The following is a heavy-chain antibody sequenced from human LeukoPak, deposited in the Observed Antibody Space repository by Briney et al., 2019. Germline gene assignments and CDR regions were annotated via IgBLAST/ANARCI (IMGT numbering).Heavy chain of an antibody. D-gene: IGHD3-22*01. J-gene: IGHJ4*02. Sequence: ASVKVSCKASGYTFSGHYVHWVRQAPGQGLEWMGWIDPNNAATKYAQKFQGGVTMTTDTSISTAYMELSSLRGDDMATYYCARLIHYHDNTDAYWGQGTLVTVSS. CDR1: GYTFSGHY. CDR3: ARLIHYHDNTDAY. CDR2: IDPNNAAT. V-gene: IGHV1-2*02.